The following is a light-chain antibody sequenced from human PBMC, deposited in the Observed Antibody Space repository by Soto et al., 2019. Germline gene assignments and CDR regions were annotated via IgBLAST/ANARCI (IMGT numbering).Light chain of an antibody. V-gene: IGLV2-14*01. CDR2: EVS. J-gene: IGLJ1*01. Sequence: QSALSQPASVSGSPGQSITISCTGTSSDVGGYNYVSWYQQHPGKAPKVMIYEVSNRPSGVSNRFSGSKSGNTASLTISGLQAEDEADYYCSSYTSSATYVFETGTKLTVL. CDR1: SSDVGGYNY. CDR3: SSYTSSATYV.